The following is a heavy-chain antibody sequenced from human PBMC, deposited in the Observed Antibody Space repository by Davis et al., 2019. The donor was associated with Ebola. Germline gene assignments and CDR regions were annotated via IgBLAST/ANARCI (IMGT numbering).Heavy chain of an antibody. CDR2: IKPDGSVK. J-gene: IGHJ6*03. D-gene: IGHD5-24*01. V-gene: IGHV3-7*03. CDR3: ATFNWYYMDV. Sequence: GESLKISCAASGVTFSSYAMNWVRQAPGKGLEWVANIKPDGSVKGYVDSLRGRFTISRDNAKNSLFLQMNSLRAEDTAVYFCATFNWYYMDVWGKGTRVTVSS. CDR1: GVTFSSYA.